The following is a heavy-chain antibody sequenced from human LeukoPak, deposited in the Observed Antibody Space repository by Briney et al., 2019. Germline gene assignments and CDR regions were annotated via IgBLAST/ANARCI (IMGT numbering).Heavy chain of an antibody. CDR3: ARGPFTMLRGADNWFDP. Sequence: KPSETLSLTCTVSGGSISSYYWSWIRQPAGKGLEWIGRIYTSGSTNYNPSLKSRVTMSVDTSKNQFSLKLSSVTAADTAVYYCARGPFTMLRGADNWFDPWGQGTLVNVSS. J-gene: IGHJ5*02. CDR1: GGSISSYY. D-gene: IGHD3-10*01. V-gene: IGHV4-4*07. CDR2: IYTSGST.